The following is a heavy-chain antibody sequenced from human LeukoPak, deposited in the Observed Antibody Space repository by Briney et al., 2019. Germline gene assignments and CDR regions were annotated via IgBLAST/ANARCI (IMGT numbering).Heavy chain of an antibody. J-gene: IGHJ3*01. CDR3: ARDIELST. D-gene: IGHD3-16*02. Sequence: GGSLRLSCAASGXTFRDSAMTWVRQAPGKGLQWVSLICFSGDNTYYADSVKGRFTISRDNAKDTLYLQMNSLRAEDTAIYYCARDIELSTWGLGTTVTVSS. CDR1: GXTFRDSA. V-gene: IGHV3-23*01. CDR2: ICFSGDNT.